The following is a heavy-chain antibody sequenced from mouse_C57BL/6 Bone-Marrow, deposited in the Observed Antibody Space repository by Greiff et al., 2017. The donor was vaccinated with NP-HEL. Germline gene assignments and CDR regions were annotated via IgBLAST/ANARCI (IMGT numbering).Heavy chain of an antibody. V-gene: IGHV1-81*01. D-gene: IGHD1-1*01. CDR1: GYTFTSFG. CDR2: ICPRSGNT. J-gene: IGHJ3*01. Sequence: QVQLQQSGAELARPGASVKLSCKASGYTFTSFGISWVKQRTGQGLEWIGAICPRSGNTSYNEKFKGKATLTADKSSSTAYMELRSLTSEDSAVYFCARWVIPTVVPFAYWGQGTLVTVSA. CDR3: ARWVIPTVVPFAY.